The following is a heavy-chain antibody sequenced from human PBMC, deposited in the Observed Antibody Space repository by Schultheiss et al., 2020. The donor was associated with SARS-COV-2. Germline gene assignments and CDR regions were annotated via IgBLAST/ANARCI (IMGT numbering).Heavy chain of an antibody. CDR2: ISGSGGST. CDR1: GFTFSSYA. CDR3: ARSEVAGNWFDP. Sequence: GESLKISCAASGFTFSSYAMNWVRQAPGKGLEWVSTISGSGGSTYYADSVKGRFTISRDNSKNTLYLQMNSLRAEDTAVYYCARSEVAGNWFDPWGQGTLVTVSS. V-gene: IGHV3-23*01. J-gene: IGHJ5*02. D-gene: IGHD6-19*01.